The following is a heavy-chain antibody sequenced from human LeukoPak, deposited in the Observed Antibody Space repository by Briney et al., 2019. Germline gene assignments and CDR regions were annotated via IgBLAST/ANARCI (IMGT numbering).Heavy chain of an antibody. V-gene: IGHV3-48*03. J-gene: IGHJ6*02. CDR1: GFAFSSYE. D-gene: IGHD2-2*02. CDR2: ISSSGSTI. CDR3: ARDSCSSTSCYTWGYYYYGMDV. Sequence: GGSLRLSCAASGFAFSSYEMNWVRQAPGKGLEWVSYISSSGSTIYYADSVKGRFTISRDNAKNSLYLQMNSLRAEDTAVYYYARDSCSSTSCYTWGYYYYGMDVWGQGTTVTVSS.